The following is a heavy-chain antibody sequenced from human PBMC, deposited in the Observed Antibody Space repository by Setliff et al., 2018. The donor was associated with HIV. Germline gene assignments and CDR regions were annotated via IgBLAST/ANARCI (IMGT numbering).Heavy chain of an antibody. V-gene: IGHV3-74*01. CDR3: ARDRRACQYYLDY. Sequence: PGESLRLSCAASGFTFGSYWMHWVRQVPGKGLEWVSSINSDGTVTLSADSVKGRFTISRDNAKNTLYLQLNSLRAEDTAVYYCARDRRACQYYLDYWGQGTLVTVSS. CDR1: GFTFGSYW. D-gene: IGHD3-16*01. CDR2: INSDGTVT. J-gene: IGHJ4*02.